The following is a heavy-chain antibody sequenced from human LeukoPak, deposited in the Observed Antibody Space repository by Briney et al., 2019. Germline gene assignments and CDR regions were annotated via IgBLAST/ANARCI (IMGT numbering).Heavy chain of an antibody. CDR3: ARETMDWISSDWSLEL. CDR1: GFTFSSSD. CDR2: IGAGDDT. V-gene: IGHV3-13*01. D-gene: IGHD3-10*01. J-gene: IGHJ2*01. Sequence: GGSLRLSCAASGFTFSSSDMHWVRQATGKGLEWVSAIGAGDDTYYADSVKCRFTISRENAKNSLYLQMNSMAAGDSAIYFCARETMDWISSDWSLELWGRGTLGTVYS.